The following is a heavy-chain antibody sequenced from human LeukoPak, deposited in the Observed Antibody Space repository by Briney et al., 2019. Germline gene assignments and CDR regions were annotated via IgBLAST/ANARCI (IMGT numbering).Heavy chain of an antibody. D-gene: IGHD2-15*01. V-gene: IGHV3-21*01. J-gene: IGHJ2*01. CDR1: GFTFSSYS. CDR2: ISSSSSYI. CDR3: ARDGLAAATLHWCFDL. Sequence: GGPLRLSCAASGFTFSSYSMNWVRQAPGKGREWVSSISSSSSYIYYADSVKGRFTISRDNARNSLYLQMNSLRAEDTAVYYCARDGLAAATLHWCFDLWGRGTLVTVSS.